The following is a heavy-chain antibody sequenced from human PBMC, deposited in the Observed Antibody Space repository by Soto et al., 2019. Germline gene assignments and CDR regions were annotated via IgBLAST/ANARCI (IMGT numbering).Heavy chain of an antibody. CDR2: IDGAGRIK. J-gene: IGHJ5*01. V-gene: IGHV3-23*01. D-gene: IGHD3-10*01. Sequence: EVQLLESGGGFIQPGGSLRLSCAASGFTPSSSDMSWVRQGPGKGLAWVSNIDGAGRIKYYADSVKGRFTISRDNSKNTLYLQMESLGADDTVVYYCVKNSGWFDSWGQGALVTVSS. CDR3: VKNSGWFDS. CDR1: GFTPSSSD.